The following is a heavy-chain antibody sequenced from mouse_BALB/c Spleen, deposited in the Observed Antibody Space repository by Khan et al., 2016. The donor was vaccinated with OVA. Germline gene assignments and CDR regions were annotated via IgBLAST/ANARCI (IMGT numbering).Heavy chain of an antibody. CDR3: ARVYGGYFDY. D-gene: IGHD1-1*01. CDR1: GYSITSDYA. V-gene: IGHV3-2*02. Sequence: EVQLVESGPGLVKPSQSLSLTCTVTGYSITSDYAWNWIRQFPGNKLEWMGFISYSGNTTYNPSLKSRISITRATSKNQFFLQLNSVTTEDTATYYCARVYGGYFDYWGQGTTLTVSS. CDR2: ISYSGNT. J-gene: IGHJ2*01.